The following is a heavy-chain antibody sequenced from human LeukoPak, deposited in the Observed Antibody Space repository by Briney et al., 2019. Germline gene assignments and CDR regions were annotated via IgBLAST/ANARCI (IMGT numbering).Heavy chain of an antibody. CDR3: ARARYDFWSGRHQSGYQD. V-gene: IGHV1-69*05. J-gene: IGHJ4*02. CDR1: GGTFSSYA. CDR2: IIPIFGTA. D-gene: IGHD3-3*01. Sequence: SVKVSCKTSGGTFSSYAISWVRQAPGQGLEWMGGIIPIFGTANYAQKFQGRVTITTDESTSTAYMELSSLRSEDTAVYYCARARYDFWSGRHQSGYQDWGQGTLVTVSS.